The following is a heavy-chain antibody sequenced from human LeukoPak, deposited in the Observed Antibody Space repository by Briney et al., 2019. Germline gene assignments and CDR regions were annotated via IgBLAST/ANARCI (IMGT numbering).Heavy chain of an antibody. V-gene: IGHV3-53*01. Sequence: GGSLGLSCAASGFTVSSNYMSWVRQAPGKGLEWVSVIYSGGSTYYADSVKGRFTISRDNSKNTLSLQMNSLRAEDTAGYFCVRDRGISDWFDPWGPGTLVTVSS. CDR3: VRDRGISDWFDP. CDR1: GFTVSSNY. CDR2: IYSGGST. D-gene: IGHD3-10*01. J-gene: IGHJ5*02.